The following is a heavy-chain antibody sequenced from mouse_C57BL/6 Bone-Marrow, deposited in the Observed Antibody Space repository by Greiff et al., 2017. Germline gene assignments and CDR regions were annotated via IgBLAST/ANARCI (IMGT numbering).Heavy chain of an antibody. CDR1: GFTFSDYY. J-gene: IGHJ4*01. CDR2: ISNGGGST. Sequence: EVMLVESGGGLVQPGGSLKLSCAASGFTFSDYYMYWVRQTPEKRLEWVAYISNGGGSTYYPDTVKGRFTLSRDNAKNTLYLQMSRLKSEDTAMYYCARQGDYDYAMDYGGQGTSVTVSS. CDR3: ARQGDYDYAMDY. D-gene: IGHD2-4*01. V-gene: IGHV5-12*01.